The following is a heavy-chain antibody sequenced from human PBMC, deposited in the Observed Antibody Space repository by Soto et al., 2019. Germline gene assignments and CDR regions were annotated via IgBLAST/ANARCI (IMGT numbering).Heavy chain of an antibody. D-gene: IGHD2-15*01. CDR2: ISGSGGST. V-gene: IGHV3-23*01. CDR3: AKVGPSCSGGSCYSGVVAFDI. CDR1: GFTFSSYA. J-gene: IGHJ3*02. Sequence: GESLKISCAASGFTFSSYAMSWVRQAPGKGLEWVSAISGSGGSTYYADSVKGRFTISRDNSKNTLYLQMNSLRAEDTAVYYCAKVGPSCSGGSCYSGVVAFDIWGQGTMVTVSS.